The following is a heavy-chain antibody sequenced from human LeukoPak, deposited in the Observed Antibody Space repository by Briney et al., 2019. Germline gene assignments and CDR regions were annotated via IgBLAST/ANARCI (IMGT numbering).Heavy chain of an antibody. CDR1: GGTFSSYA. CDR3: ARFGYSSSWDYYYYMDV. J-gene: IGHJ6*03. CDR2: IIPIFGTA. Sequence: SVKVSCKASGGTFSSYAISWVRQAPGQGLEWMGGIIPIFGTANYAQKFQGRVTITADKSTSTAYMELSSLRSEDTAVYYCARFGYSSSWDYYYYMDVWGKGTTVTISS. V-gene: IGHV1-69*06. D-gene: IGHD6-13*01.